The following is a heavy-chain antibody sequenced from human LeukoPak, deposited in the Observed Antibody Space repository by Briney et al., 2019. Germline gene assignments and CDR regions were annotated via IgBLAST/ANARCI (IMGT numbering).Heavy chain of an antibody. J-gene: IGHJ4*02. CDR1: GFIFRSYW. CDR3: ARDGITCTRDY. V-gene: IGHV3-7*01. Sequence: GGSLRLSYAASGFIFRSYWMVWVRQAPGKGLEWVASIDEHGFKTYYAASVTGRFTISKDTAKNSLDLQMNSLRAEDTAVYYCARDGITCTRDYWGQGALVTVSP. CDR2: IDEHGFKT. D-gene: IGHD1-7*01.